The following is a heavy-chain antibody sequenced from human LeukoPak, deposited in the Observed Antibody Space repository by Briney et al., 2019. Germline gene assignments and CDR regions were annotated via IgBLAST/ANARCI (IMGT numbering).Heavy chain of an antibody. CDR3: ARGRYYGDYIDY. J-gene: IGHJ4*02. CDR2: HYYSGTT. CDR1: GSSIMRSEYY. D-gene: IGHD4-17*01. Sequence: SETVSLTCIVSGSSIMRSEYYWSWIRQAPGKGLEWIGYHYYSGTTNYSPSLKSRVDISVDTFRNQFSLRLTSVTAADTAVYYCARGRYYGDYIDYWGQGALVTVSS. V-gene: IGHV4-30-4*01.